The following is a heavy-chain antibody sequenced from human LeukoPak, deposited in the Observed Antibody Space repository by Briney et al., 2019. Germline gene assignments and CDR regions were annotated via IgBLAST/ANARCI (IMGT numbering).Heavy chain of an antibody. CDR3: AKGIYSSGWSYFDY. Sequence: GGSLRLSCAASGFTFSNSAMSWVRQAPGKGLEWVSTLSGSGITTYYADSVKGWFTISRDNCKNTLYLQMNSLRAEDTAVYYCAKGIYSSGWSYFDYWGHGTLVTVSS. J-gene: IGHJ4*01. CDR2: LSGSGITT. D-gene: IGHD6-19*01. V-gene: IGHV3-23*01. CDR1: GFTFSNSA.